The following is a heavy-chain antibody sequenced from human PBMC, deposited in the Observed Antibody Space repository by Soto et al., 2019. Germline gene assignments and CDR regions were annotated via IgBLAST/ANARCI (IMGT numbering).Heavy chain of an antibody. D-gene: IGHD3-3*01. V-gene: IGHV1-69*13. CDR1: GGTFSSYA. CDR3: ARARKSGGYDFWSGYPSDYYGMDV. Sequence: ASVKVSCKASGGTFSSYAISWVRQAPGQGLEWMGGIIPIFGTANYAQKFQGRVTITADESTSTAYMELSSLRSEDTAVYYCARARKSGGYDFWSGYPSDYYGMDVWGQG. J-gene: IGHJ6*02. CDR2: IIPIFGTA.